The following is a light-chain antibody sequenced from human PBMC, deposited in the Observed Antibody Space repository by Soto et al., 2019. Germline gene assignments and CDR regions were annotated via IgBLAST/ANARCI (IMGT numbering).Light chain of an antibody. CDR1: QTVFFSTNNTNY. CDR2: WAS. CDR3: QQYYDAPRT. J-gene: IGKJ1*01. Sequence: DIVMTQSPDSLAVSLGERATIKCESSQTVFFSTNNTNYLAWYQQRPGQPPKLLISWASIRESGVPDRFSGSGSGTHFPLTIDSLQAEDVAIYYCQQYYDAPRTFGQGTKVEIK. V-gene: IGKV4-1*01.